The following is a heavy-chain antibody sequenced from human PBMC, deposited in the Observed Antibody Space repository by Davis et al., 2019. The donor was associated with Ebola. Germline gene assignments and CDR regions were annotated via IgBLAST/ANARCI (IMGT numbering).Heavy chain of an antibody. J-gene: IGHJ4*02. Sequence: GESLKISCAASGFTFSSYAMSWVRQAPGKGLEWVSAISGSGGSTYYADSVKGRFTISRDNSKNTLYLQMNSLRAEDTTVYYCAKGGGSYYNGFGYWGQGTLVTVSS. CDR2: ISGSGGST. CDR1: GFTFSSYA. D-gene: IGHD1-26*01. CDR3: AKGGGSYYNGFGY. V-gene: IGHV3-23*01.